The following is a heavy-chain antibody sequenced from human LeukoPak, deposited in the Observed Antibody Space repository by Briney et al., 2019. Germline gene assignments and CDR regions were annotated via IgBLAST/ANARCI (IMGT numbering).Heavy chain of an antibody. V-gene: IGHV3-21*01. CDR3: ASYIAVIGGASYYYMDV. CDR2: ISGSSGYI. Sequence: PGGSLRLSCAASGFIFSSYTMNWVRQAPGMGLEWVSSISGSSGYIYYADSVKGRFTISRDNAKDSLYLQLNTLRAEDTAVYYCASYIAVIGGASYYYMDVWGKGTTVTVSS. CDR1: GFIFSSYT. J-gene: IGHJ6*03. D-gene: IGHD2-15*01.